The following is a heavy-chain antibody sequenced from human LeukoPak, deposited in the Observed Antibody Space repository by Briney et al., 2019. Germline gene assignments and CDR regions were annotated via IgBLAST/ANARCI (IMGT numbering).Heavy chain of an antibody. V-gene: IGHV3-23*01. J-gene: IGHJ4*02. Sequence: AGSLTLNCEGSGFTFSSYAMSWVRQAQGQGLEGVTVISGSGDSTYYTHPVGGRCTIDRDNSKDALYLKMKSMRAEDTTVYYCARVGYSGYDYDYWGQGTLVTVSS. CDR3: ARVGYSGYDYDY. CDR1: GFTFSSYA. D-gene: IGHD5-12*01. CDR2: ISGSGDST.